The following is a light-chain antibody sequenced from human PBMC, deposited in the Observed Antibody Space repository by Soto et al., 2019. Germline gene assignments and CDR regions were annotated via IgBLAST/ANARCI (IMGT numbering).Light chain of an antibody. Sequence: EIVLTQSPGTLSLSPGERATLSCRASQSVSSSYLAWYQQKPGQAPRLLIYGASSRATGIPDRFSGSGSGTDFPLTISRLEPEEFAVYYCQHYGSSRWTFGQGTKVEIK. CDR2: GAS. CDR1: QSVSSSY. V-gene: IGKV3-20*01. CDR3: QHYGSSRWT. J-gene: IGKJ1*01.